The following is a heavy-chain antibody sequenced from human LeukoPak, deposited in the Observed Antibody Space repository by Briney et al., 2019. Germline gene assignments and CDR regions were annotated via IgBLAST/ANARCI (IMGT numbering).Heavy chain of an antibody. CDR3: AKKVGLVSAPLYYFDV. D-gene: IGHD5/OR15-5a*01. Sequence: GGSLRLSCAASGFTFSNYAMSWVRQAPGKGLEWVSAISGPAGSWDYADVVKGRFTISRGNSKNTLFLQMNSLSPEDTAIYYCAKKVGLVSAPLYYFDVWGQGTLVTVSS. V-gene: IGHV3-23*01. CDR2: ISGPAGSW. CDR1: GFTFSNYA. J-gene: IGHJ4*02.